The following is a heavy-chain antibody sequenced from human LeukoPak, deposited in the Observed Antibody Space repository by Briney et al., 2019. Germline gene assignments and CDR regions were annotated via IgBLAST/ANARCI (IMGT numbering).Heavy chain of an antibody. J-gene: IGHJ4*02. V-gene: IGHV1-18*01. D-gene: IGHD1-1*01. CDR1: GYTFSSYG. CDR2: INAYNGNT. Sequence: ASVKVSCKASGYTFSSYGFSWVRQAPGQGLEWMGWINAYNGNTNYAQNLQGRVTMTTDTSTSTAYMELRSLRSDDTAVYYCARRQGTTLNFDYWGQGTLVTVTS. CDR3: ARRQGTTLNFDY.